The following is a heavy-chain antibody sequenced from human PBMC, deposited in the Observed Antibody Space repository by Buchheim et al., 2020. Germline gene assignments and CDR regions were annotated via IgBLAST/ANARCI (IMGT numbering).Heavy chain of an antibody. D-gene: IGHD2-2*01. J-gene: IGHJ6*02. Sequence: QVQLQESGPGLVKPSQTLSLTCTVSGGSISSGDYYWSWIRQPPGKGLEWIGYIYYSGSTYYNPSLKSRVTISVDTSKNQFSLKLSSVTAADTAVYYCAGGLGYCSSTSCTYYYYYYGMDVWGQGTT. CDR1: GGSISSGDYY. CDR3: AGGLGYCSSTSCTYYYYYYGMDV. V-gene: IGHV4-30-4*01. CDR2: IYYSGST.